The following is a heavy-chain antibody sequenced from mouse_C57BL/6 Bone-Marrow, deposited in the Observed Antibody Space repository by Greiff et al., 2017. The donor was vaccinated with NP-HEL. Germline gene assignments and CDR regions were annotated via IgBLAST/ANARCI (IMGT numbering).Heavy chain of an antibody. J-gene: IGHJ3*01. CDR3: IKGAWFAY. V-gene: IGHV5-6*01. CDR1: GFTFSSYG. D-gene: IGHD1-3*01. Sequence: EVQLVESGGDLVKPGGSLKLSCAASGFTFSSYGMSWVRQTPDKRLEWVATISSGGSYTYYPDSVKGRFTISRENAKNTLYLQMSSLKSEDTAMYYCIKGAWFAYWGQGTLVTVSA. CDR2: ISSGGSYT.